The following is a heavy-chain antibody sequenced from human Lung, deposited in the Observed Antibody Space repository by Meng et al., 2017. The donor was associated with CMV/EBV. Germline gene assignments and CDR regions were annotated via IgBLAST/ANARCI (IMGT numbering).Heavy chain of an antibody. Sequence: ESXKISCKGSGYRFTNYWIGWVRQMPGKGLEWMGIIYPGDFDARYSPSFQGQVTISADKSITTAYLQWNSLRASDTGTYYCARAYNGYGYFDYWGQGTLVTVSS. CDR2: IYPGDFDA. J-gene: IGHJ4*02. D-gene: IGHD5-12*01. CDR3: ARAYNGYGYFDY. CDR1: GYRFTNYW. V-gene: IGHV5-51*01.